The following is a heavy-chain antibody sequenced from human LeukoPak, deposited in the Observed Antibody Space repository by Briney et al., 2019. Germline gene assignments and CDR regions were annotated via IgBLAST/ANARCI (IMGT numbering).Heavy chain of an antibody. CDR3: ARDSCGGSTSCAPWYFDL. D-gene: IGHD2-2*01. V-gene: IGHV3-21*01. CDR1: GFTFSSYS. J-gene: IGHJ2*01. Sequence: GGSLRLSCAASGFTFSSYSMNWVRQAPGKGLEWVSFISSSSSYIYYADSVKGRFTIYRYNAKNSLYLQMNSLRAEATAVYYCARDSCGGSTSCAPWYFDLWGRGTLVTVSS. CDR2: ISSSSSYI.